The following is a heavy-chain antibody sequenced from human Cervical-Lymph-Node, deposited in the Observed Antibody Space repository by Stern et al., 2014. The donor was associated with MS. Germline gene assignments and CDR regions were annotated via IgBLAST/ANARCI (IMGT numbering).Heavy chain of an antibody. CDR3: AKALNYVDYGAFDY. D-gene: IGHD4-17*01. CDR1: EFPFPNYD. CDR2: VSSDGSRK. J-gene: IGHJ4*02. Sequence: QVQLVESGGGLVQPGTSLKLSCAASEFPFPNYDMHWVRQAPGKGLEWVAVVSSDGSRKSYAASVKGRFTISRDNSDHMIFLQMNNLNSEDTAVYYCAKALNYVDYGAFDYWGQGALVIVSS. V-gene: IGHV3-30*18.